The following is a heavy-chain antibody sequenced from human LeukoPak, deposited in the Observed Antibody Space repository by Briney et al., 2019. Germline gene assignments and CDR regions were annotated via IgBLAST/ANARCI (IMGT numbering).Heavy chain of an antibody. CDR3: AVMHRYYDGSGYWVQ. V-gene: IGHV3-23*01. Sequence: GGSLRLSCAASGFTFGSYAMSWVRQAPGKGLEWVSGISTSGGTTSYAESVKGRFTVSRDNPRNTLYMEKNSLRDEDTAVYYCAVMHRYYDGSGYWVQWGQGTLVTVSS. D-gene: IGHD3-22*01. CDR1: GFTFGSYA. J-gene: IGHJ4*02. CDR2: ISTSGGTT.